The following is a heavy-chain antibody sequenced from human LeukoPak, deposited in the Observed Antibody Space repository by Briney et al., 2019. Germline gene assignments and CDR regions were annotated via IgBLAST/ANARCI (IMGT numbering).Heavy chain of an antibody. CDR2: MNPNSGNT. V-gene: IGHV1-8*01. Sequence: ASVKVSCKASRYTFTSYDINWVRQATGQGLEWMGWMNPNSGNTGYAQKFQGRVTMTRNTSISTAYMELSSLRSEDTAVYYCARGRLLWFGLATHYYGMDVWGQGTTVTVSS. D-gene: IGHD3-10*01. CDR3: ARGRLLWFGLATHYYGMDV. J-gene: IGHJ6*02. CDR1: RYTFTSYD.